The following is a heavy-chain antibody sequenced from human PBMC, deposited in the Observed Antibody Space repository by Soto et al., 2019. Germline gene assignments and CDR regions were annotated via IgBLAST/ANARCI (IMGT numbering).Heavy chain of an antibody. CDR2: IYYSGST. J-gene: IGHJ4*02. Sequence: SETLSLTCTVSGGSISSSSYYWGWIRQPPGKGLEWIGSIYYSGSTYYNPSLKSRVTISVDTSKSQFSLKLSSVTAADTAVYYCASEGSSGFAPLFDYWGQGTLVTVSS. CDR1: GGSISSSSYY. D-gene: IGHD6-19*01. CDR3: ASEGSSGFAPLFDY. V-gene: IGHV4-39*01.